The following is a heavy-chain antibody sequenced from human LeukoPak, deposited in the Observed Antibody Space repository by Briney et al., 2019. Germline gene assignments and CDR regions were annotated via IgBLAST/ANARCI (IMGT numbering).Heavy chain of an antibody. CDR2: TYYSSRWFK. V-gene: IGHV6-1*01. D-gene: IGHD3-3*02. J-gene: IGHJ3*02. Sequence: SQTLSLTCAISGDSVSSNSAAWNWIRQSPSGGLEWLGRTYYSSRWFKDYAPSVQGRITINPDTSRNQFSLQLNSVTPEDTAVYYCARGIYSAFDIWGQGTVVTVSS. CDR3: ARGIYSAFDI. CDR1: GDSVSSNSAA.